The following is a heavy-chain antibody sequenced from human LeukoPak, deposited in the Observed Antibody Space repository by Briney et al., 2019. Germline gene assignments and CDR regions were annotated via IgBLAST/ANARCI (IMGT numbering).Heavy chain of an antibody. CDR3: VRGWIAVAGTDYYYYMDV. D-gene: IGHD6-19*01. V-gene: IGHV3-20*04. J-gene: IGHJ6*03. CDR1: GFTFDDYG. Sequence: GGSLRLSCAASGFTFDDYGMSWVRQAPGKGLEWVSGINWNGGSTGYADSVKGRFTISRDNAKNSLYLQMNSLRAEDTALYYCVRGWIAVAGTDYYYYMDVWGKGTTVTVSS. CDR2: INWNGGST.